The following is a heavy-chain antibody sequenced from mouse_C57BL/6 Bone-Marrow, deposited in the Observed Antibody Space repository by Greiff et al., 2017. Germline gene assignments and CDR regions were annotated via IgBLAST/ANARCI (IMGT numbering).Heavy chain of an antibody. Sequence: QVQLQQPGAELMKPGASVKLSCKATGYTFTGYWIEWVKQRPGHGLEWIGEILPGSGSTNYNEKFQGKATFTVDKSSNTAYRQLSSLTTEDSAIYYCARAGWLLLAWFAYWGQGTLVTVS. CDR2: ILPGSGST. CDR1: GYTFTGYW. CDR3: ARAGWLLLAWFAY. J-gene: IGHJ3*01. V-gene: IGHV1-9*01. D-gene: IGHD2-3*01.